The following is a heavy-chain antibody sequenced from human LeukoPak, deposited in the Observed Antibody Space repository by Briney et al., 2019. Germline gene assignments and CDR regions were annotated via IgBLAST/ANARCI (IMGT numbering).Heavy chain of an antibody. J-gene: IGHJ5*02. Sequence: PSETLSLTCAVYVESFSGYYCSWIRQPPGKGLEWIGEINHSGSTNYNPSLKSRVTISVDTSKNQFSLKLSSVTAADTAVYYCARHYGPWGQGTLVTVSS. V-gene: IGHV4-34*01. CDR2: INHSGST. D-gene: IGHD3-16*01. CDR1: VESFSGYY. CDR3: ARHYGP.